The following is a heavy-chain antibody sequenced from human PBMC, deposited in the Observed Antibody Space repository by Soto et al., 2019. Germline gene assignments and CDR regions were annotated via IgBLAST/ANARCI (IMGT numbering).Heavy chain of an antibody. CDR1: GGSISSGGYS. Sequence: SETLSLTCSISGGSISSGGYSWSWIRQPPGKGLEWIGYIYHSGSTYYNPSLKSRVTISVDTSKNQFSLKLSSVTAADTAVYYCARVWGSAFDIWGQGTMVTVSS. V-gene: IGHV4-30-2*01. CDR3: ARVWGSAFDI. D-gene: IGHD7-27*01. CDR2: IYHSGST. J-gene: IGHJ3*02.